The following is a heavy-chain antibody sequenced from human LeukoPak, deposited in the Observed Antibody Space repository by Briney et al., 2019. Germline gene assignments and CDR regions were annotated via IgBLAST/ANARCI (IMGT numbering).Heavy chain of an antibody. CDR3: ARVKGYDFWCGSTREGGFDY. CDR2: IYYSGST. D-gene: IGHD3-3*01. J-gene: IGHJ4*02. V-gene: IGHV4-59*01. CDR1: GGSISSYY. Sequence: PSETLSLTCTVSGGSISSYYWSWIRQPPGKGLEWIGYIYYSGSTNYNPSLNSRVTISVDTSKNQFSLKLSSVTAADTAVYYCARVKGYDFWCGSTREGGFDYWGQGTLVTVSS.